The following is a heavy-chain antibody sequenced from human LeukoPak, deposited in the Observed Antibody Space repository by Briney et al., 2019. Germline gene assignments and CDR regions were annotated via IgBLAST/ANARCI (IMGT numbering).Heavy chain of an antibody. D-gene: IGHD5-18*01. CDR3: ARRGDTAMVLFDY. CDR2: IYYSGST. V-gene: IGHV4-59*08. Sequence: PSETLSLTCTVSGGSISSYYWSWIRQPPGKGLEWIGYIYYSGSTNYNPSLKSRVTISVDTSKNQFSLKLSSVTAADTAVYYCARRGDTAMVLFDYWGQGTLVTVSS. CDR1: GGSISSYY. J-gene: IGHJ4*02.